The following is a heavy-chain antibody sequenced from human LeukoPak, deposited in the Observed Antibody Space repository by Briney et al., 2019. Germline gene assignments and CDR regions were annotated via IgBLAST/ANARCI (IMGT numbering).Heavy chain of an antibody. CDR1: GFSYSSSG. V-gene: IGHV3-33*06. Sequence: GGSLRHSCAASGFSYSSSGMHWVRQAPGKGLEWVAVIWYDGSDKDYADSVKGRFIISRDNSKNTLYLQMNSLRAEDTTVYYCAKDQPNSINASDIWGQGTMVTVSS. J-gene: IGHJ3*02. CDR3: AKDQPNSINASDI. CDR2: IWYDGSDK. D-gene: IGHD1-1*01.